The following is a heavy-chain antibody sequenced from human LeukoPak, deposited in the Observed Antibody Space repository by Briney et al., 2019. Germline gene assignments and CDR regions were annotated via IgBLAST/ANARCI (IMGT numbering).Heavy chain of an antibody. Sequence: GGSLGLSCAASGFTVSTNYMSWVRQAPGKGLEWVSIIYTGGSTYYTNSVKGRFTISRDSSKNTLYLQMDSLRAEDTAVYYFARGYTLPREIDNWGQGTLVTVSS. CDR3: ARGYTLPREIDN. CDR1: GFTVSTNY. J-gene: IGHJ4*02. CDR2: IYTGGST. D-gene: IGHD2-2*02. V-gene: IGHV3-53*01.